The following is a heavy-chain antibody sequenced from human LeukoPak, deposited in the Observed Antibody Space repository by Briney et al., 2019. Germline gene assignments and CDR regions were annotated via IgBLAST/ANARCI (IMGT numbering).Heavy chain of an antibody. V-gene: IGHV3-23*01. CDR3: AKVGNTQPFGELSSNFDY. CDR1: GFTFSSYG. D-gene: IGHD3-10*01. J-gene: IGHJ4*02. Sequence: AGGSLRLSCAASGFTFSSYGMSWVRQAPGKGLEWVSAISGSGGSTYYADSVKGRFTISRDNSKNTLYLQMNSLRAEDTAVYYCAKVGNTQPFGELSSNFDYWGQGTLVTVSS. CDR2: ISGSGGST.